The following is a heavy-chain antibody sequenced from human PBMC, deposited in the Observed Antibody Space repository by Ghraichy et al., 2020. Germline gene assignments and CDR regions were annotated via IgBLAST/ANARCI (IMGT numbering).Heavy chain of an antibody. V-gene: IGHV4-39*01. CDR1: GASITSNDYY. CDR3: ARRHCSSGICYFFDY. CDR2: IFIGGNT. D-gene: IGHD2-21*02. J-gene: IGHJ4*02. Sequence: SQTLSLTCTVSGASITSNDYYWDWIRQPPGKGLEWNANIFIGGNTYRNPSLESRVTVSVDTSKNQFSLRLSSVTAADTAVYYCARRHCSSGICYFFDYWGQGTLVTVSS.